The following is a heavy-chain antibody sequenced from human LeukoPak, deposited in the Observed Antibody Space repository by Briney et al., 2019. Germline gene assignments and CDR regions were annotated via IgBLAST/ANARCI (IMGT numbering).Heavy chain of an antibody. J-gene: IGHJ4*02. CDR2: ISGSGGST. V-gene: IGHV3-23*01. D-gene: IGHD3-22*01. CDR1: GFTFSSYW. Sequence: GGTLRLSCAASGFTFSSYWMSWVRQAPGKGLEWVSAISGSGGSTYYAGSVKGRFTISRDNSKNTLYLQMNSLRAEDTAVYYCAKDTVRGVVVDTFDYWGQGTLVTVSS. CDR3: AKDTVRGVVVDTFDY.